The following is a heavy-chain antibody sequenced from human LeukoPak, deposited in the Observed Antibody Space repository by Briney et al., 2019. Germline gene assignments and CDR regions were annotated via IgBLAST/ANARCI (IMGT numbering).Heavy chain of an antibody. D-gene: IGHD3-22*01. CDR3: ARYDSSGYLPDAFDI. CDR2: IYYSGST. J-gene: IGHJ3*02. Sequence: PSETLSLTCTVSGGSISSSSYYWGWIRQPPGKGLEWIGSIYYSGSTYYNPSPKSRVSISVDTSKNQFSLKLRSVTAADTAVYYCARYDSSGYLPDAFDIWGQGTMVTVSS. V-gene: IGHV4-39*01. CDR1: GGSISSSSYY.